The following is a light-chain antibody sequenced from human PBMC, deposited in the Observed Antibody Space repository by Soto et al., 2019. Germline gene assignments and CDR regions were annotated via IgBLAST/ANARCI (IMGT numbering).Light chain of an antibody. CDR3: QQYNTYWR. V-gene: IGKV1-5*03. J-gene: IGKJ1*01. Sequence: DIQMTQSPSTLSASVGDRVTITCRASQSISSWLAWYQQKPGKAPKLLIYKASSLESGVPSRFRGSGSGTEFTITIRSLKPDYFASDYCQQYNTYWRFGQGTKVDIK. CDR1: QSISSW. CDR2: KAS.